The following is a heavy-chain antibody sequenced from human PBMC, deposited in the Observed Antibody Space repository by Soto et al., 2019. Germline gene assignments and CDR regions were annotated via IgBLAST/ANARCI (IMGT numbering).Heavy chain of an antibody. V-gene: IGHV3-9*01. D-gene: IGHD6-19*01. CDR3: AKDAVAARGLSYFDY. Sequence: GGSLRLSCAASGFTFDDYAMHWVRQAPGKGLEWVSGISWNSGSIGYADSVKGRSTISRDNAKNSLYLQMNSLRAEDTALYYCAKDAVAARGLSYFDYWGQGTLVTVSS. CDR1: GFTFDDYA. CDR2: ISWNSGSI. J-gene: IGHJ4*02.